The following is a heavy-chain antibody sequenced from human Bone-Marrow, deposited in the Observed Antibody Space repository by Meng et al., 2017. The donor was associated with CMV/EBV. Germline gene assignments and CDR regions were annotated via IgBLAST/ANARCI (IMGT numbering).Heavy chain of an antibody. V-gene: IGHV3-7*01. Sequence: GGSLRLSCAASGFTFSSYWMSWVRQAPGKGLEWVANIKQDGSEKYYVDSVKGRFTISRDNAKNSLYLQMNSLRAEVTAVYYCAREDYSSSSSDYYGMDVWGQGTTVTVSS. CDR1: GFTFSSYW. CDR3: AREDYSSSSSDYYGMDV. J-gene: IGHJ6*02. D-gene: IGHD6-6*01. CDR2: IKQDGSEK.